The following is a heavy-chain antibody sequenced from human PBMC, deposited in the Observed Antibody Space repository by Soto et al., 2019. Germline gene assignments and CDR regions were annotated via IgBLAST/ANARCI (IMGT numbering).Heavy chain of an antibody. V-gene: IGHV1-8*01. D-gene: IGHD3-10*01. CDR3: PRGRGRGVIIYSNWFDP. CDR2: MNPNSGNT. J-gene: IGHJ5*02. CDR1: GYTFTSYD. Sequence: GASVKVSCKASGYTFTSYDINWVRQATGQGLEWMGWMNPNSGNTGYAQKFQGRFTMTRNTSISTAYMELSSLRSEDTAVYHCPRGRGRGVIIYSNWFDPWGQGTLVTVSS.